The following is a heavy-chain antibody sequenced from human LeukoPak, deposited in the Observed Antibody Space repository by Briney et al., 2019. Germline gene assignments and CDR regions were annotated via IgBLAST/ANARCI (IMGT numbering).Heavy chain of an antibody. CDR3: ARSFSSGWSDY. CDR1: GFSVSNNY. Sequence: GGSLRLSCAASGFSVSNNYMTWVRQAPGKGLEWVSVIYSGGDAYYADSVKGRFTISRDNSKNTFHLAMNNLRVEDTAVYYCARSFSSGWSDYWGQGTLVAVAS. D-gene: IGHD6-19*01. CDR2: IYSGGDA. J-gene: IGHJ4*02. V-gene: IGHV3-53*01.